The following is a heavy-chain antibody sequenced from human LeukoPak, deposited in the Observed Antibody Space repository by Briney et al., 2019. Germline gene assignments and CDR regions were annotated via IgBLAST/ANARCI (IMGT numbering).Heavy chain of an antibody. CDR1: SGSISTSNYY. J-gene: IGHJ4*02. V-gene: IGHV4-39*01. CDR3: AKSGGYGLIDY. D-gene: IGHD1-26*01. Sequence: SETLSLTCTVSSGSISTSNYYWGWVRQPPGKALEWIGNIFYSGSTYYSPSLKSRVTISVDTSKNQFSMRLSSVTAADTAMYYCAKSGGYGLIDYWGQGTLVTVSS. CDR2: IFYSGST.